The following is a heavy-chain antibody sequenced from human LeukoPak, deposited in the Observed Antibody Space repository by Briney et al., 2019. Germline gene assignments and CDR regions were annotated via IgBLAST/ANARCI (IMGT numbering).Heavy chain of an antibody. CDR1: GFTFSTYW. D-gene: IGHD2-15*01. V-gene: IGHV3-7*01. CDR3: ARGQLADSQ. J-gene: IGHJ4*02. CDR2: IKPDGSEK. Sequence: GGSLRLSCATSGFTFSTYWMSWVRQTPGKGLEWVAKIKPDGSEKSYVDSVKGRFTISRDNAKNSVYLQMNSLRVEDTAVYYCARGQLADSQRGQGALVTVSS.